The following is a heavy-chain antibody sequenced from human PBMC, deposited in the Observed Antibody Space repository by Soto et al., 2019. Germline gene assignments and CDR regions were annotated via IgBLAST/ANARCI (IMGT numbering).Heavy chain of an antibody. CDR3: ARHSLSHRYGDYGGGMDV. CDR2: IYPGDSDT. Sequence: GESLKISCKGSGYSFTSYWIGWVRQMPGKGLEWMGIIYPGDSDTRYSPSFQGQVTISADKSISTAYPQWSSLKASDTAMYYCARHSLSHRYGDYGGGMDVWGQGTTV. J-gene: IGHJ6*02. D-gene: IGHD4-17*01. CDR1: GYSFTSYW. V-gene: IGHV5-51*01.